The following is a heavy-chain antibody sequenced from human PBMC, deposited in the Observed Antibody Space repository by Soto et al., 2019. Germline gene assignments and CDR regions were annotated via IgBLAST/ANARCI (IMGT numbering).Heavy chain of an antibody. Sequence: QIQLVESGGDVVQPGKSLRLSCAASGFNFGFFGMHWVRQAPGKGLEWVAFISGDGMNTQYADSVRGRFTLSRDYSRKTMYLQMDSLRHEDTALYYCARGNLSFDFDSWGLGTLVTVSS. J-gene: IGHJ4*02. CDR3: ARGNLSFDFDS. V-gene: IGHV3-30*03. CDR2: ISGDGMNT. D-gene: IGHD1-26*01. CDR1: GFNFGFFG.